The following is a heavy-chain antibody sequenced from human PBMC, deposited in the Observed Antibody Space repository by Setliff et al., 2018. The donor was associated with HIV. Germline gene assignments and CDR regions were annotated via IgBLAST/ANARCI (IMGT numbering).Heavy chain of an antibody. CDR1: GGSFSGYY. J-gene: IGHJ6*02. V-gene: IGHV4-34*01. CDR3: AREHSSSWSDYYYYGMDV. CDR2: INQSENT. Sequence: SETLSLTCTVYGGSFSGYYWSWIRQPPGMGLEWIGEINQSENTNYNTSLKSRVTISADPSKNQFSLKLSSVTAADTAVYYCAREHSSSWSDYYYYGMDVWGQGTTVTVSS. D-gene: IGHD6-13*01.